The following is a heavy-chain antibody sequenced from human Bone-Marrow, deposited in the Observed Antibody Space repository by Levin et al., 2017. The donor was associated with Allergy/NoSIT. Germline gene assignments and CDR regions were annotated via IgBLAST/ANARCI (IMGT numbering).Heavy chain of an antibody. CDR2: ISASGGSR. CDR1: GFTFSNSD. CDR3: TKGPGFTSYS. J-gene: IGHJ4*02. Sequence: GGSLRLSCATSGFTFSNSDMTWVRHVPGKGLEWVSSISASGGSRFYADSVRGRFTVSRDNSRDTLFLHMDSLRTDDTAIYYCTKGPGFTSYSWGQGALVTVSS. D-gene: IGHD2/OR15-2a*01. V-gene: IGHV3-23*01.